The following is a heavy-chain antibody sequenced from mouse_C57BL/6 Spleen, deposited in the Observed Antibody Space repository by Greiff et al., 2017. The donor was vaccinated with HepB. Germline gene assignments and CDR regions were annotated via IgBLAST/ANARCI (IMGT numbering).Heavy chain of an antibody. D-gene: IGHD1-1*01. J-gene: IGHJ1*03. Sequence: VQLQQPGAELVRPGTSVKLSCKASGYTFTSYWMHWVKQRPGQGLEWIGVIDPSDSYTNYNQKFKGKATLTVDTSSSTAYMQLSSLTSEDSAVYYWARSQSLITTVVAHWYFDVWGTGTTVTVSS. CDR1: GYTFTSYW. CDR2: IDPSDSYT. CDR3: ARSQSLITTVVAHWYFDV. V-gene: IGHV1-59*01.